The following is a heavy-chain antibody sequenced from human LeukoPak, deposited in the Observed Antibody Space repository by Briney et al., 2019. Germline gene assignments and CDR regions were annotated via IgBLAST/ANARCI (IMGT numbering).Heavy chain of an antibody. CDR2: IRGDAGST. J-gene: IGHJ4*02. CDR3: ARVWAWGSGNYFDN. CDR1: GFTFDAFG. V-gene: IGHV3-20*04. D-gene: IGHD7-27*01. Sequence: GGSLRLSCAASGFTFDAFGMTWVRQAPGKGLEWVSAIRGDAGSTGYADSVKGRFTISRDNDKNSLYLQMNSLRVEDTALYYCARVWAWGSGNYFDNWGQGTLVTVSS.